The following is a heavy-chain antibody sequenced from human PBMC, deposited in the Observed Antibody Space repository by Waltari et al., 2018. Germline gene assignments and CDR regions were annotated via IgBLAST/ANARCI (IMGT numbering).Heavy chain of an antibody. Sequence: QLVASGGGLVKPGGSLRLSCAASGFIFTSYAMTWVRQAPGKGLGWVSGISGSGGSTYYAASVKGRFIISRDTSKKTLYLQMNSLGAEDTAVYYCAKVPGPGKPTGFMPSPYYFDYWGLGTLVSVSS. CDR1: GFIFTSYA. J-gene: IGHJ4*02. V-gene: IGHV3-23*04. CDR2: ISGSGGST. CDR3: AKVPGPGKPTGFMPSPYYFDY. D-gene: IGHD6-13*01.